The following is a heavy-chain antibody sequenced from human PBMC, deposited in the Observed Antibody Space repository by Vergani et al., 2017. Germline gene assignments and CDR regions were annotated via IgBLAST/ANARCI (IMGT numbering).Heavy chain of an antibody. D-gene: IGHD2-2*01. Sequence: QVQLVQSGAEVKKPGASVKVSCKASGYTFTGYYMHWVRQAPGQGLEWMGWINPNSGGTNYAQKFQGRVTMTRDTSISTAYRALSRLRSDDTAVYYCARVVRDIVVVPAPMDVWGKGTTVTVSS. J-gene: IGHJ6*04. CDR3: ARVVRDIVVVPAPMDV. CDR2: INPNSGGT. CDR1: GYTFTGYY. V-gene: IGHV1-2*02.